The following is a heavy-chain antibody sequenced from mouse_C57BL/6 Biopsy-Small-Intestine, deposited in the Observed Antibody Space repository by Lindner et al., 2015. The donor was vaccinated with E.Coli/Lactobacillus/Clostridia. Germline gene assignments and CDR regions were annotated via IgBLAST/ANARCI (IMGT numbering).Heavy chain of an antibody. CDR3: EGGGY. V-gene: IGHV1-82*01. CDR2: IFPGNGDT. J-gene: IGHJ2*01. Sequence: VQLQESGPELVKPGASVRISCKASGYVFSSSWMNWVKQRPGKGLEWIGRIFPGNGDTNYNGKFKGKATLTADKSSSTAYMQLNSPTSEDSAVYFCEGGGYWGQGTTLTVSS. CDR1: GYVFSSSW.